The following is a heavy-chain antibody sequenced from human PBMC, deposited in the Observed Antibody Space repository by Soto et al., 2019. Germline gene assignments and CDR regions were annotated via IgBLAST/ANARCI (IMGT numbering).Heavy chain of an antibody. CDR3: ARVDSLKLNECMEV. Sequence: SETLSLTCTVSGDSIRSGNHYWSWLRKPPGKGLEWIGYIYYSGSTYYSPSLKSRVTISVDTSKNQFSLKLNSVTAADTAVYYCARVDSLKLNECMEVGGQGTTVTSSS. D-gene: IGHD3-9*01. V-gene: IGHV4-30-4*01. CDR1: GDSIRSGNHY. J-gene: IGHJ6*02. CDR2: IYYSGST.